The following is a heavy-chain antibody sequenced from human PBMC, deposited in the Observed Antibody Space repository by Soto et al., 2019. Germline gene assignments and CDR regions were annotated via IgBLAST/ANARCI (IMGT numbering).Heavy chain of an antibody. CDR2: INPTGGGRT. J-gene: IGHJ6*02. Sequence: QVQLVQSGAEVKKPGASVKVSCKASGYDVTRYYIHWGRQGPGQGLERVGIINPTGGGRTKYAQKTQCRATVTSDRSTSTVYMELTRPRSDDTAVYYCAKVGENAGDPQLDYYSYGMDVWGPGTTVTVAS. V-gene: IGHV1-46*01. CDR3: AKVGENAGDPQLDYYSYGMDV. D-gene: IGHD1-1*01. CDR1: GYDVTRYY.